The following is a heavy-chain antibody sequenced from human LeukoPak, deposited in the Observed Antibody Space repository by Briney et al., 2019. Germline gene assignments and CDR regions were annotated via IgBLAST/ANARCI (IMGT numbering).Heavy chain of an antibody. CDR1: GVSISPYY. CDR2: IHTSGSK. J-gene: IGHJ3*01. Sequence: PSETLSLTCAVSGVSISPYYWAWIRQPPGKGLEWIGYIHTSGSKNQYPSLKSRVTISLDKSKNHFSLRLTSVTAADTPVYYCARLSAAVHLGAFDLWGQGTMVTVSS. CDR3: ARLSAAVHLGAFDL. V-gene: IGHV4-4*09. D-gene: IGHD3-3*01.